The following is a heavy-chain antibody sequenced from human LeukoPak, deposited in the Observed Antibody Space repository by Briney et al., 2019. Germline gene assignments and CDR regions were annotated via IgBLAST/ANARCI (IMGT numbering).Heavy chain of an antibody. J-gene: IGHJ3*02. Sequence: SETLSLTCAVYGGSFSGYYWSWIRQPPGKGLEWIGEINHSGSTNYNPSLKSRVTISVDTSKNQFSLKLSSVTAADTAVYYCARDRILTGDYYDAFDIWGQGTMVTVSS. V-gene: IGHV4-34*01. D-gene: IGHD3-9*01. CDR1: GGSFSGYY. CDR2: INHSGST. CDR3: ARDRILTGDYYDAFDI.